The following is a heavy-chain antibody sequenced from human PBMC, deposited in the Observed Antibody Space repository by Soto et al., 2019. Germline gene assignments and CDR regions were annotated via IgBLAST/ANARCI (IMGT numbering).Heavy chain of an antibody. CDR3: ARRGYDFWSRLDF. V-gene: IGHV5-10-1*01. D-gene: IGHD3-3*01. Sequence: ESLKISCKGSGYNFTSYWIIWVRQMPGKGLEWMGNIDPTDSFTNYSPSFQGHVPISTDKSMSTAYLQWGTLKASDTAMYYWARRGYDFWSRLDFWGQGTTVTVYS. CDR2: IDPTDSFT. CDR1: GYNFTSYW. J-gene: IGHJ6*02.